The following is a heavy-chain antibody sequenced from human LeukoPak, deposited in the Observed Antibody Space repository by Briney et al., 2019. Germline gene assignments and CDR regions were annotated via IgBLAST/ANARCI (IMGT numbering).Heavy chain of an antibody. J-gene: IGHJ5*02. D-gene: IGHD6-13*01. CDR3: ARALMRFAIAAAGEERFDP. V-gene: IGHV3-48*01. CDR1: GFTFSSYE. CDR2: ISSSSSTI. Sequence: GGSLRLSCAASGFTFSSYEMNWVHQAPGKGLEWVSYISSSSSTIYYADSVKGRFTISRDNAKNSPYLQMNSLRAEDTAVYYCARALMRFAIAAAGEERFDPWGQGTLVTVSS.